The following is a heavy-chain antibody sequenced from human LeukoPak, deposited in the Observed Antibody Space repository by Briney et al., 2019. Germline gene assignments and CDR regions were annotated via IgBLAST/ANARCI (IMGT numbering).Heavy chain of an antibody. CDR2: INHSGST. CDR3: ARSYCSGGSCFYYYYGMDV. Sequence: PSETLSLTCAVYGGSFSGYYWSWIRQPPGKGLEWIGEINHSGSTNYNPSLKSRVTISVDTSKNQFSLKLSPVTAADTAVYYCARSYCSGGSCFYYYYGMDVWGQGTTVTVSS. V-gene: IGHV4-34*01. D-gene: IGHD2-15*01. J-gene: IGHJ6*02. CDR1: GGSFSGYY.